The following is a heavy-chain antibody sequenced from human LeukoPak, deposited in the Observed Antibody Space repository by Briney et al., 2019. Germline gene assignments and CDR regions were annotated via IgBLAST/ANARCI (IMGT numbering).Heavy chain of an antibody. CDR3: ASVSGDYPNPFDY. D-gene: IGHD4-17*01. V-gene: IGHV3-30-3*01. CDR2: ITYDGSTK. CDR1: GFTFTNYA. Sequence: GGSLRLSCAASGFTFTNYAIHWVRQAPGQGLEWVAFITYDGSTKYYADSVKGRFTISRDNSMNTLYLQMNSLRAEDTAVYYCASVSGDYPNPFDYWGQGTLVTVSS. J-gene: IGHJ4*02.